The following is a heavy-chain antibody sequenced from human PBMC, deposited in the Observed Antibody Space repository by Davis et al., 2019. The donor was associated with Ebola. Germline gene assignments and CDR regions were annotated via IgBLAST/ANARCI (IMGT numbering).Heavy chain of an antibody. CDR2: IKQDGSEK. CDR1: GFTFSSYW. V-gene: IGHV3-7*01. J-gene: IGHJ4*02. Sequence: GESLKISCAASGFTFSSYWMSWVRQAPGKGLEWVANIKQDGSEKYYVDSVKGRFTISRDNAKNSLYLQMNSLRAEDTAVYYCARDPMALSGFDYWGQGTLVTVSS. CDR3: ARDPMALSGFDY. D-gene: IGHD3-16*02.